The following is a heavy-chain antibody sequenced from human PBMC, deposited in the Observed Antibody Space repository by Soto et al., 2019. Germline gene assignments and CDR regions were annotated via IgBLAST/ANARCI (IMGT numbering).Heavy chain of an antibody. J-gene: IGHJ6*01. Sequence: ASVKVSCKASGYTFTSYAMHWVRQAPGQRLEWMGWINAGNGNTKYSQKIQGRVTITRDTSASTAYKELSSLRSEDTAVYYCACSSLLVYYDSSGYYRYYYGMDVWGQGTTVTVSS. CDR2: INAGNGNT. CDR3: ACSSLLVYYDSSGYYRYYYGMDV. D-gene: IGHD3-22*01. CDR1: GYTFTSYA. V-gene: IGHV1-3*01.